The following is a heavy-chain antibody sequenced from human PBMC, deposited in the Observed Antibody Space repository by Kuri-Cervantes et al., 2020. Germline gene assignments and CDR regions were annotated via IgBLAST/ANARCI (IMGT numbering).Heavy chain of an antibody. D-gene: IGHD5-18*01. V-gene: IGHV3-23*01. CDR1: GFTFDDYG. CDR3: ARDSRLDTAMVTTKSDLFDY. CDR2: ISGSGGST. J-gene: IGHJ4*02. Sequence: GESLKISCAASGFTFDDYGMTWVRQAPGKGLEWVSAISGSGGSTYYADSVKGRFTISRDNAKNSLYLQMNSLRAEDTAVYYCARDSRLDTAMVTTKSDLFDYWGQGTLVTVSS.